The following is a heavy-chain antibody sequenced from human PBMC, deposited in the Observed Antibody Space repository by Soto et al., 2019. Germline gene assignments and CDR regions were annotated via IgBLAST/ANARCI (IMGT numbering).Heavy chain of an antibody. CDR2: ISSSSSYI. D-gene: IGHD6-13*01. Sequence: EVQLVESGGGLVKPGGSLRLSCAASGFTFSSYSMNWVRQAPGKGLEWVSSISSSSSYIYYADSVKGRFTISRDNAKNSLYLQMNSLRAEDTAVYYCASGAAAQSYYYYGMDVWGQGTTVTVSS. V-gene: IGHV3-21*01. CDR1: GFTFSSYS. CDR3: ASGAAAQSYYYYGMDV. J-gene: IGHJ6*02.